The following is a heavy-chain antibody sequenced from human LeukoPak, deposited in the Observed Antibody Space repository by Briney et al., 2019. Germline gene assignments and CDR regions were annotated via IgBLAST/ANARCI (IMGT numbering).Heavy chain of an antibody. V-gene: IGHV1-3*01. Sequence: ASVKVSCKASGYTFTDYAMHWVRQAPGQRLEWMGWINAGNGDTKYSQKFQGRVTITRDTSASTAYMELSSLRSEDTAVYYCARAAEYSSSWYLGYAFDIWGQGTMVTVSS. J-gene: IGHJ3*02. CDR2: INAGNGDT. CDR1: GYTFTDYA. CDR3: ARAAEYSSSWYLGYAFDI. D-gene: IGHD6-13*01.